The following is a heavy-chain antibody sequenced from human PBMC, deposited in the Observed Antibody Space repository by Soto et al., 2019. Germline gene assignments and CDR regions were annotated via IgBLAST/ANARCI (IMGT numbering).Heavy chain of an antibody. D-gene: IGHD2-2*01. CDR2: FYYSGST. V-gene: IGHV4-39*01. J-gene: IGHJ6*02. CDR1: GGPISSGPYS. CDR3: ARLGGYCTITSCYGYYGMDV. Sequence: PSETLSLTCTVSGGPISSGPYSWGWIRQPPGKGLEWIGTFYYSGSTYYNPSLESRVTISVDTSKNQFSLKVSSVTAADTAVYYCARLGGYCTITSCYGYYGMDVWGQGTTVTVS.